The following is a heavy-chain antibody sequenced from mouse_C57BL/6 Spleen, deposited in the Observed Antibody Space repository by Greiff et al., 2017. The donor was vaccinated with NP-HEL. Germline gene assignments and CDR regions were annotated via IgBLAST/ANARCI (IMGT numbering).Heavy chain of an antibody. CDR3: VREGTVADY. V-gene: IGHV10-1*01. CDR2: IRSKSNNYAT. CDR1: GFSFNTYA. J-gene: IGHJ2*01. Sequence: EVHLVESGGGLVQPKGSLKLSCAASGFSFNTYAMNWVRQAPGKGLEWVARIRSKSNNYATYYADSVKDRFTISRDDSESMLYLQMNNLKTEDTAMYYCVREGTVADYWGQGTTLTVSS. D-gene: IGHD1-1*01.